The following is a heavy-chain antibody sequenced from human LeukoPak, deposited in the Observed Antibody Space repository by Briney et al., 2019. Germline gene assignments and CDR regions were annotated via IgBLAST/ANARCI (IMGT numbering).Heavy chain of an antibody. V-gene: IGHV3-7*03. CDR3: AKEDEGIWFGEFTTYYGMDV. J-gene: IGHJ6*04. CDR1: GFTFSSYW. CDR2: IKQDGSEK. D-gene: IGHD3-10*01. Sequence: GGSLRLSCAASGFTFSSYWMSWVRQAPGKGLEWVANIKQDGSEKYYVDSVKGRFTISRDNSKNTLYLQMNSLRAEDTAVYYCAKEDEGIWFGEFTTYYGMDVWGKGTTVTVSS.